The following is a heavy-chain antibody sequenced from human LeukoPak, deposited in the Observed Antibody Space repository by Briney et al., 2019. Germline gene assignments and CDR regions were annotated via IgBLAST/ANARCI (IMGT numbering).Heavy chain of an antibody. D-gene: IGHD2-2*01. CDR2: ISSSSGNK. Sequence: GGSLRLSCAASGFTFSSYEMNWVRQAPGKGLEWVSYISSSSGNKYYADSVKGRFTISRDNAKNSLYLQMNSLRAEDTAVYYCARESRSSTSCSYFDPWGQGTLVTVSS. CDR3: ARESRSSTSCSYFDP. V-gene: IGHV3-48*03. CDR1: GFTFSSYE. J-gene: IGHJ4*02.